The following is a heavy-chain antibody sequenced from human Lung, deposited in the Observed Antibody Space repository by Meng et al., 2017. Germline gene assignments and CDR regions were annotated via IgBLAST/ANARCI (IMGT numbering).Heavy chain of an antibody. D-gene: IGHD1-26*01. CDR2: LFHSGGT. V-gene: IGHV4-4*02. Sequence: QVQLQESGPELVKPSVTLSRTCAVSGGSITSSTWWSWVRQTPGKGLEWFVELFHSGGTNYDPPLEIPVTISVDNSKNQFSLKVYSVTATDTATYYCARFDRSSSGRGDYWGQGILVTSPQ. CDR3: ARFDRSSSGRGDY. CDR1: GGSITSSTW. J-gene: IGHJ4*02.